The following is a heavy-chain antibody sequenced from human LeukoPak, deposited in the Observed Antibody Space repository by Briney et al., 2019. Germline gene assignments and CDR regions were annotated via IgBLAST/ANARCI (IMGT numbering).Heavy chain of an antibody. CDR3: TRDVGNGWYYFPY. V-gene: IGHV3-49*03. CDR2: IRGKPYGGTT. J-gene: IGHJ4*02. CDR1: GFISGDSA. D-gene: IGHD6-19*01. Sequence: GGSLRLSCTTSGFISGDSAVYWFRQAPGKGLEWVGFIRGKPYGGTTDYAASVKGRFTVSRDDSKGIAYLQMNSLKTEDTAVYYCTRDVGNGWYYFPYWGQGTLVTVSS.